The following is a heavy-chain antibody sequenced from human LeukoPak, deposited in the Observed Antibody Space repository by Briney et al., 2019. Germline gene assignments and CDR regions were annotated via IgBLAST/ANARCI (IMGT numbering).Heavy chain of an antibody. V-gene: IGHV1-18*01. Sequence: ASVKVSCKATSRISWVRQAPGQGLEWMGWIGTYGGDTYYAQKFQGRITVTTDTSTSTVYIELRNLLSDDTAVYYCARDLWNFYDDSGYNRDFDSWGQGTLVTVSS. CDR1: TSR. D-gene: IGHD3-22*01. J-gene: IGHJ5*01. CDR3: ARDLWNFYDDSGYNRDFDS. CDR2: IGTYGGDT.